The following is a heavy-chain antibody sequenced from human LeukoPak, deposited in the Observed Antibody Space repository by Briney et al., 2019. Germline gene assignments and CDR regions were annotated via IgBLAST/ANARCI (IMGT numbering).Heavy chain of an antibody. V-gene: IGHV1-69*05. CDR1: GGTFNSYA. CDR2: IIPIFDTT. Sequence: ASVKVSCKASGGTFNSYAISWVRQAPGQGLEWMGGIIPIFDTTNYAQKFQGRVTIITDKSTSTAYMELYSLRSEDTAVYYCARAIRGSKIASRYYYYYMDVWGKGTTVIVSS. CDR3: ARAIRGSKIASRYYYYYMDV. J-gene: IGHJ6*03. D-gene: IGHD3-10*01.